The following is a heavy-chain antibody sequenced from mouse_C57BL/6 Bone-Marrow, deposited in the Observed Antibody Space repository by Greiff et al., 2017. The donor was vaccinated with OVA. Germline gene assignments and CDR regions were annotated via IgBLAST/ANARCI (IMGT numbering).Heavy chain of an antibody. CDR1: GYSITSGYY. V-gene: IGHV3-6*01. D-gene: IGHD2-5*01. CDR2: ISYDGSN. Sequence: VQLKESGPGLVKPSQSLSLTCSVTGYSITSGYYWNWIRQFPGNKLEWMGYISYDGSNNYNPSLKNRISITRDTSKNQFFLKLNSVTTEDTATYYCASFYSNSYFDYWGQGTTLTVSS. J-gene: IGHJ2*01. CDR3: ASFYSNSYFDY.